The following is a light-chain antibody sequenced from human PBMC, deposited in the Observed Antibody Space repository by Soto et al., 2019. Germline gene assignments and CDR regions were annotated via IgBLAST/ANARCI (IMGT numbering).Light chain of an antibody. V-gene: IGKV2-30*01. J-gene: IGKJ2*01. Sequence: DVVMTQSPLSLSVTLGQPASISCRSTQSLVYSDGSAYLNWFHQRTGQSPRRLIYKASNRDSGVPDRLSGSGSGTDFTLMLSRVEAEDVGVYYCLQGTHWPYTFCQGTKLEIK. CDR2: KAS. CDR1: QSLVYSDGSAY. CDR3: LQGTHWPYT.